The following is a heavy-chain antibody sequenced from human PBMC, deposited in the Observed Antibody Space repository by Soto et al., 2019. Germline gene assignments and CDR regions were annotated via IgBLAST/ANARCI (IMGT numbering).Heavy chain of an antibody. CDR2: IYYTGGA. CDR1: GGSISSGGDY. J-gene: IGHJ4*02. Sequence: SETLSLTCTVSGGSISSGGDYWSWVRQRPGKGLEWIGYIYYTGGAYYRPSLKSRLTLSVDTARSQFSLKLTSVTAADTAVYFCARGLTMLRGVMDSWGQGTLVTVYS. V-gene: IGHV4-31*03. D-gene: IGHD3-10*01. CDR3: ARGLTMLRGVMDS.